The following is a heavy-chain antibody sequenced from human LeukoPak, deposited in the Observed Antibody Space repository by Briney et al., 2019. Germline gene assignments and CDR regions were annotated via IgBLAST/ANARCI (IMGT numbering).Heavy chain of an antibody. CDR2: ISWNSGSI. D-gene: IGHD3-16*02. CDR1: GFTFYDYA. J-gene: IGHJ4*02. V-gene: IGHV3-9*01. CDR3: AKVTFGGVIAPFDY. Sequence: PGGSLRLSCAASGFTFYDYAMHWVRHAPGKGLEWVSGISWNSGSIVYADSVKGRFTISRDNAKNSLYLQMNSLRAEDTALYYCAKVTFGGVIAPFDYWGQGTLVTVSS.